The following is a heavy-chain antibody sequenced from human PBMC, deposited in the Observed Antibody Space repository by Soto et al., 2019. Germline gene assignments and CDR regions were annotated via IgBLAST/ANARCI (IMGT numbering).Heavy chain of an antibody. V-gene: IGHV3-15*07. J-gene: IGHJ4*02. CDR2: IKSKTDGGTT. Sequence: PGGSLRLSCAASGFTFSNAWMNWVRQAPGKGLEWVGRIKSKTDGGTTDYAAPVKGRFTISRDDSKNTLYLQMNSLKTEDTALYYCTTETRYYDILTGYDDFDYWGQGTLVTVSS. CDR1: GFTFSNAW. D-gene: IGHD3-9*01. CDR3: TTETRYYDILTGYDDFDY.